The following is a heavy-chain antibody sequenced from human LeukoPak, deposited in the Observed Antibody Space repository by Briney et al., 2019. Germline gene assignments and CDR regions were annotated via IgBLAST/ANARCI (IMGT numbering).Heavy chain of an antibody. CDR2: IIPILGIA. J-gene: IGHJ5*02. CDR3: AREAATTVTMSFWFDP. Sequence: ASVKVSCKASGGTFSSYTISWVRQAPGQGLEWMGRIIPILGIANYAQKFQGRVTITTDESTSTAYMELSSLRSEDTAVYYCAREAATTVTMSFWFDPWGQGTLVTVSS. V-gene: IGHV1-69*16. D-gene: IGHD4-17*01. CDR1: GGTFSSYT.